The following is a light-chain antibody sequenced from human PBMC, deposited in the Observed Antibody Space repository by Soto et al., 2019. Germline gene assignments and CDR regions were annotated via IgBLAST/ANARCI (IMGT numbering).Light chain of an antibody. CDR2: GAS. V-gene: IGKV3-20*01. CDR3: QQYGSSLRLT. J-gene: IGKJ4*01. Sequence: EIALTQSPGTLSLSPGERATLFCRASQSVNNNFFAWYQHRRGQPPRLLIYGASLRASGIPDRFSGSGSGTDFTLTINSLEPEDSAVYYCQQYGSSLRLTFGGGTKVDIK. CDR1: QSVNNNF.